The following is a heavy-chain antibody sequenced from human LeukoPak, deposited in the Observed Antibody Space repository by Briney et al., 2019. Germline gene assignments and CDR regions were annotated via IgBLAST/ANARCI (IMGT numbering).Heavy chain of an antibody. CDR2: IIQDGSDK. Sequence: GGSLRLSCAASGFTFNSYWMSWVRQAPGKGLEWVANIIQDGSDKYYVDSVKGRFTISRDNAKNSLYLQMNSLRAEDTAVYYCARGLRWQDYWGQGTLVIVSS. CDR3: ARGLRWQDY. D-gene: IGHD4-23*01. J-gene: IGHJ4*02. V-gene: IGHV3-7*04. CDR1: GFTFNSYW.